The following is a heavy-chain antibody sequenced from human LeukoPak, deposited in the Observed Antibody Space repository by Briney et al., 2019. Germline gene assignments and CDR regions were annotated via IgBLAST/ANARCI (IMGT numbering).Heavy chain of an antibody. D-gene: IGHD3-10*01. V-gene: IGHV3-7*01. CDR1: GFTFSSYW. CDR3: ARWIGGFDY. J-gene: IGHJ4*02. CDR2: IKQDGSEK. Sequence: GGSLRLSCAASGFTFSSYWMNWVRQTPGKGLEWVANIKQDGSEKYYVDSVEGRFTISRDNAKNSLYLQMNSLRAEDTAVYYCARWIGGFDYWGQGALVIVSS.